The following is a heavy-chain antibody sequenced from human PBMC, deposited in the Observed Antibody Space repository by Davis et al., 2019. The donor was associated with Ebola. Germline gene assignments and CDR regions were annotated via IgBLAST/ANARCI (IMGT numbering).Heavy chain of an antibody. CDR1: GYTFTAYY. D-gene: IGHD3-10*01. Sequence: AASVKVSCKASGYTFTAYYMHWVRQAPGQGLEWMGRINANTGGTNYAQKFQGRVTMTRDTSISTAYMELSRLRSDDTAVYYCARDYHYGSGSYGFDPWGQGTLVTVSS. V-gene: IGHV1-2*06. J-gene: IGHJ5*02. CDR3: ARDYHYGSGSYGFDP. CDR2: INANTGGT.